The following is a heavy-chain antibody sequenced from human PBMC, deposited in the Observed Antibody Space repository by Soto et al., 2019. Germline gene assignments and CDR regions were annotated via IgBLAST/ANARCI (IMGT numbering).Heavy chain of an antibody. Sequence: ASVKVSCKASGYSFNDYYIHWVRQAPGQGLEWMGWINPNDGGTQYSQKFHDRVTMTRDTFITTVYMAMSGLKSDDTAVYFCARALNPYYGPGSLNRYFDYWGQGSPVTVSS. D-gene: IGHD3-10*01. V-gene: IGHV1-2*02. CDR3: ARALNPYYGPGSLNRYFDY. J-gene: IGHJ4*02. CDR1: GYSFNDYY. CDR2: INPNDGGT.